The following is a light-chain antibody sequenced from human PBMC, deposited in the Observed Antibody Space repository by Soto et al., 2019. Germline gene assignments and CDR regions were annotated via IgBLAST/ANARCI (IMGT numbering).Light chain of an antibody. CDR1: QSVSGY. J-gene: IGKJ1*01. CDR2: DAS. Sequence: EMVLAQSPGTLSLSPGERATLSCRASQSVSGYLAWYQQKPGQAPRLLIYDASSRANGIPARFTGSGSGTDFSLTISSLEPEDFAVYYCQQRGTWPTFGQGTKVDIK. CDR3: QQRGTWPT. V-gene: IGKV3-11*01.